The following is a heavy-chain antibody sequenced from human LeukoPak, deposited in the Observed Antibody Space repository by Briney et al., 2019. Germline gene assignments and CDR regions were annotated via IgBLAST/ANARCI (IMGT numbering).Heavy chain of an antibody. Sequence: GGSLRLSCAASGFTFRSYAMSWVRQAPGKGLEWVSSISSSSGSTYDADSVKGRFTISRDNSKNTLYLQMNSLRAEDTAVYFCAKPSSGYTSFHIWGRGTMVIVSS. D-gene: IGHD3-22*01. V-gene: IGHV3-23*01. CDR1: GFTFRSYA. J-gene: IGHJ3*02. CDR2: ISSSSGST. CDR3: AKPSSGYTSFHI.